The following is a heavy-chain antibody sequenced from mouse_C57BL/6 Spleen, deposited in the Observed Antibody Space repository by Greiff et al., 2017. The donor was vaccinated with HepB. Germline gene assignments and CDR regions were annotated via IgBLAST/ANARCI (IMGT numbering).Heavy chain of an antibody. V-gene: IGHV5-17*01. CDR1: GFTFSDYG. CDR2: ISSGSSTI. J-gene: IGHJ4*01. CDR3: AREGATGAMDY. Sequence: EVHLVESGGGLVKPGGSLKLSCAASGFTFSDYGMHWVRQAPEKGLEWVAYISSGSSTIYYADTVKGRFTISRDNAKNTLFLQMTSLRSEDTAMYYCAREGATGAMDYWGQGTSVTVSS. D-gene: IGHD6-1*01.